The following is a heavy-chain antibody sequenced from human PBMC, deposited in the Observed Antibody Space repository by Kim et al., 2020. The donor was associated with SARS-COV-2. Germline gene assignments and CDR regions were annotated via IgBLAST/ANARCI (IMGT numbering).Heavy chain of an antibody. J-gene: IGHJ4*02. CDR2: IYPGDSDT. CDR3: AVTVKEGDYATSFNY. V-gene: IGHV5-51*01. Sequence: GESLKISCKGSGYSFTSYWIGWVRQMPGKGLEWMGIIYPGDSDTRYSPSFQGQVTISADKSISTAYLQWSSLKASDTAMYYCAVTVKEGDYATSFNYWGQGTLVTVSS. CDR1: GYSFTSYW. D-gene: IGHD4-17*01.